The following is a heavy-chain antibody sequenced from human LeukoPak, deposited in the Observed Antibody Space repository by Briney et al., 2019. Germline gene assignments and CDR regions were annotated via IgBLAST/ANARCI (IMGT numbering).Heavy chain of an antibody. Sequence: SETLSLTCAVYGGSFSGYYWSWIRQPPGKGLEWIGEINHSGSTNYNPSLKSRVTISVDTSKNQFSLKLSSVTAADTAVYYCAREMGMYYYYYYMDVWGKGTTVTVSS. D-gene: IGHD5-24*01. J-gene: IGHJ6*03. CDR3: AREMGMYYYYYYMDV. V-gene: IGHV4-34*01. CDR1: GGSFSGYY. CDR2: INHSGST.